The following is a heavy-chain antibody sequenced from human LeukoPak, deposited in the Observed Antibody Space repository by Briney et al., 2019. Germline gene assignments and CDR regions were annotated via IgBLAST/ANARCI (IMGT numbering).Heavy chain of an antibody. J-gene: IGHJ4*02. V-gene: IGHV4-61*01. D-gene: IGHD3-9*01. CDR2: IYYSGST. CDR1: GGSVSSGSYY. Sequence: SETLSLTCTVSGGSVSSGSYYWSWIRQPPGTGLEWIGYIYYSGSTNYNPSLKSRVTISVDTSKNQFSLKLSSVTAADTAVYYCARSYYDILTGSGMTYYFDYWGQGTLVTVSS. CDR3: ARSYYDILTGSGMTYYFDY.